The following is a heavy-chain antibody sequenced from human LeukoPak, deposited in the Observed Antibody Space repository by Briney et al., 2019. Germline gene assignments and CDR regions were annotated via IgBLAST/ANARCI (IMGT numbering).Heavy chain of an antibody. CDR1: GFTFSSYS. CDR3: ARDSVVGAIYDAFDI. D-gene: IGHD1-26*01. V-gene: IGHV3-21*01. Sequence: PGGSLRLSCAASGFTFSSYSMNWVRQAPGKGLEWVSSISSSSSYIYYADSVKGRFTISRDNAKNSLYLQMNSLRAEDTAVYYCARDSVVGAIYDAFDIWGQGTMVTVSS. CDR2: ISSSSSYI. J-gene: IGHJ3*02.